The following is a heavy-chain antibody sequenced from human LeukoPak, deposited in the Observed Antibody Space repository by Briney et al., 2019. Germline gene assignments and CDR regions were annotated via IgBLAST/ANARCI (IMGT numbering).Heavy chain of an antibody. Sequence: PGGSLRLSCAASGFTVSSNYMTWVRQAPGKGLEWVSVLYSGGGAYYAGSVKDRFTISRDYSQNTLLLQMNSLRAEDTALYYCARGKTSDDIVEDAFDIWGQGTMVAVSS. D-gene: IGHD2-15*01. CDR3: ARGKTSDDIVEDAFDI. CDR2: LYSGGGA. J-gene: IGHJ3*02. V-gene: IGHV3-66*01. CDR1: GFTVSSNY.